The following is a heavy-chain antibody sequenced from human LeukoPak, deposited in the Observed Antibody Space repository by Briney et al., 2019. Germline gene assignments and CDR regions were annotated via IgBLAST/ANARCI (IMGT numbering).Heavy chain of an antibody. CDR3: ARVRLEWLDLLSGVGAFDI. CDR2: LNSDGSVT. V-gene: IGHV3-74*01. J-gene: IGHJ3*02. D-gene: IGHD3-3*01. CDR1: GFTFSSYW. Sequence: GGSLRLSCVASGFTFSSYWMHWVRRAPGKGLVWVSRLNSDGSVTNYADSVKGRFTISRDNAKNTLYMQMNSLRAEDTAVYYCARVRLEWLDLLSGVGAFDIWGQGTMVTVPS.